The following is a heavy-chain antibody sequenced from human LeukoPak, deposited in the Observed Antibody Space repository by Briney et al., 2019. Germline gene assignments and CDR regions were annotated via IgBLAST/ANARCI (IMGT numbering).Heavy chain of an antibody. J-gene: IGHJ4*02. V-gene: IGHV3-74*01. CDR1: GFTFTTYS. CDR3: ARALSSAWGLVDC. Sequence: PGGSLRLSCAASGFTFTTYSMHWVRQVPWKGLVWVSRIKSDGSRTYYADSVKGRFTISRDNAKSTLYLQMDSLRAEDTAVYYCARALSSAWGLVDCWGQGTLVTVSS. D-gene: IGHD6-19*01. CDR2: IKSDGSRT.